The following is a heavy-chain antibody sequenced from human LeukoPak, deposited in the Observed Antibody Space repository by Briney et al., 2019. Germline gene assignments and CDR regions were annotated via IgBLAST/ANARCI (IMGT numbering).Heavy chain of an antibody. J-gene: IGHJ4*02. Sequence: GGSLRLSCAASGFTFSSYWMTWVRQAPGKGLEWVANIKQDGSEKYYVDSVKGRFTISRDNAKNSLYLQMNSLIAEDTAVYYCARHDYDILTGHVSFDYWGQGTLVTVSS. CDR1: GFTFSSYW. V-gene: IGHV3-7*01. CDR3: ARHDYDILTGHVSFDY. CDR2: IKQDGSEK. D-gene: IGHD3-9*01.